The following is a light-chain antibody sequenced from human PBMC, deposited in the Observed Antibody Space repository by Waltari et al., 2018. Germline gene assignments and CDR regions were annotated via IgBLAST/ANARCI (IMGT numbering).Light chain of an antibody. J-gene: IGLJ2*01. CDR3: SSFAGNNNVV. V-gene: IGLV2-8*01. CDR2: EVS. CDR1: SNDVGAYNY. Sequence: QSALTQPPSASGSPGQSVTISCTGTSNDVGAYNYVSWYQQHPGKAPKLMIYEVSMRPSGVPDCFSGSKSDNTASLTVSGLQAEDEADYYCSSFAGNNNVVFGGGTKLTVL.